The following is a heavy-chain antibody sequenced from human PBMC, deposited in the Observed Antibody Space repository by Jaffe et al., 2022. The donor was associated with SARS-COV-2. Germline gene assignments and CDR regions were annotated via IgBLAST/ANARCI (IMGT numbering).Heavy chain of an antibody. J-gene: IGHJ4*02. CDR3: ATTMIVPFGYYFDY. D-gene: IGHD3-22*01. CDR2: IWYDGSNK. CDR1: GFTFSSYG. Sequence: QVQLVESGGGVVQPGRSLRLSCAASGFTFSSYGMHWVRQAPGKGLEWVAVIWYDGSNKYYADSVKGRFTISRDNSKNTLYLQMNSLRAEDTAVYYCATTMIVPFGYYFDYWGQGTLVTVSS. V-gene: IGHV3-33*01.